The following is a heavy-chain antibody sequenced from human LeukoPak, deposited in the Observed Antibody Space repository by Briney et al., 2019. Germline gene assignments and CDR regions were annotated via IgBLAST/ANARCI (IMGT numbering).Heavy chain of an antibody. CDR1: TFIFVDYA. J-gene: IGHJ4*02. D-gene: IGHD4-11*01. Sequence: SGGSLRLSCTASTFIFVDYAMRGVRQAPGRGLEWVGFIRSKAFGGTAEYVASVKGRFTISRDDSKSIAYLQMNSLKSEDTAVYYYTRAPYSNYLQLEYWGQGTLVTVSS. CDR3: TRAPYSNYLQLEY. CDR2: IRSKAFGGTA. V-gene: IGHV3-49*04.